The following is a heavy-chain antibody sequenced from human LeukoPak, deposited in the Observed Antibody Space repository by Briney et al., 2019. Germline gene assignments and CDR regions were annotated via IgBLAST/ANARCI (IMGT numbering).Heavy chain of an antibody. Sequence: KPGESLKIPCKASGYTFTNYWIGWVGQMPGKGLEWTGIIYPGDSDTRYSPPFRGQVIISADKSIRTAFLQWTSLKASDTAMYYCARHTGEGSHFQHWGQGSLVTVSS. CDR3: ARHTGEGSHFQH. J-gene: IGHJ1*01. D-gene: IGHD3-16*01. V-gene: IGHV5-51*01. CDR1: GYTFTNYW. CDR2: IYPGDSDT.